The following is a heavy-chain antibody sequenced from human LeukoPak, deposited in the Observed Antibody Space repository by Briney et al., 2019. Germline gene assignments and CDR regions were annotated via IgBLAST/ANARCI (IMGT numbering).Heavy chain of an antibody. D-gene: IGHD3-3*01. J-gene: IGHJ3*02. Sequence: GGSLRLSCAASGFTFSSYAMNWVRQAPGKGLEWVPVISGSGDRTSYVDSVKGRFTISRDNSKNTLYLQVNSLRAEDTAVYYCAKVKRITIFGVVPDGFDIWGQGTMVTVSS. CDR2: ISGSGDRT. CDR3: AKVKRITIFGVVPDGFDI. V-gene: IGHV3-23*01. CDR1: GFTFSSYA.